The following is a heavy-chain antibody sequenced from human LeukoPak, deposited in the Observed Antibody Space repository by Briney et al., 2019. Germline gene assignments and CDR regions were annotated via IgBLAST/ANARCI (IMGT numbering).Heavy chain of an antibody. CDR2: MNPNSGNT. CDR3: ARGLRFGELLYHY. D-gene: IGHD3-10*01. J-gene: IGHJ4*02. CDR1: GYTFTSYD. Sequence: ASVKVPCKASGYTFTSYDINWVRQATGQGLEWMGWMNPNSGNTGYAQKFQGRVTITRNTSISTAYMELSSLRSEDTAVYYCARGLRFGELLYHYWGQGTLVTVSS. V-gene: IGHV1-8*03.